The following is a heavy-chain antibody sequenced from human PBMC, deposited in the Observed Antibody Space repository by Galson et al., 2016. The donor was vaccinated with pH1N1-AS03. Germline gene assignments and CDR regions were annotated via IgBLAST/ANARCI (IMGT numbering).Heavy chain of an antibody. CDR2: IMADGREK. CDR3: VRKRPTNFDY. J-gene: IGHJ4*02. CDR1: GFTFSSYG. D-gene: IGHD5-24*01. Sequence: SLRLSCAASGFTFSSYGMSWVRQAPGKGLEWVAKIMADGREKYYADSVKGRFIISRDKTKNSLYLQVNSLRAEDTAVYYCVRKRPTNFDYWGQGTLVTVSS. V-gene: IGHV3-7*01.